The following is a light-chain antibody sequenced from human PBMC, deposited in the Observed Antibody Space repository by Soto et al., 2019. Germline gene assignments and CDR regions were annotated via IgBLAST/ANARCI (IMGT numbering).Light chain of an antibody. V-gene: IGLV1-40*01. CDR2: GNS. Sequence: QSVLTQPPSVSGAPGQRVTISCTGSSSNIGAGYDVHWYQQLPGTAPKLLIYGNSNRPSGVPDRFSGSKSGTSASLAITGLQAEVEADYYCQSYDSSLEVFGGGTKLTVL. CDR3: QSYDSSLEV. CDR1: SSNIGAGYD. J-gene: IGLJ3*02.